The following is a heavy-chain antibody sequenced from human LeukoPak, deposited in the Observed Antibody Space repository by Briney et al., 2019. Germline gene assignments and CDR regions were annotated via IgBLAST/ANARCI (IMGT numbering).Heavy chain of an antibody. CDR1: GFTFSSYG. J-gene: IGHJ3*02. D-gene: IGHD3-22*01. Sequence: GGSLRLSCAASGFTFSSYGMHWVRQAPGKGLEWVAVIWYDGSNKYYADSVKGRFTISRDNSKNTLYLQMNSLRAEDTAVYYCAKGIYDSSGYDAFDIWGQGTMVTVSS. CDR2: IWYDGSNK. CDR3: AKGIYDSSGYDAFDI. V-gene: IGHV3-33*06.